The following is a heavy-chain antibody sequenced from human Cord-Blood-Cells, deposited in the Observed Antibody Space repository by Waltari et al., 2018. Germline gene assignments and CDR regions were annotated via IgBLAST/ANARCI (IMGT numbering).Heavy chain of an antibody. J-gene: IGHJ4*02. Sequence: QLQLQESGPGLVKPSETLSLTCTVSGGSISSSSYYWGWIRQPPGKGLEWIGSIYYSGSTYYNPSLKSQVTISVDTSKNQFSLKLSSVTAADTAVYYCARHTGQYNWNYEFDYWGQGTLVTVSS. D-gene: IGHD1-7*01. CDR3: ARHTGQYNWNYEFDY. V-gene: IGHV4-39*01. CDR2: IYYSGST. CDR1: GGSISSSSYY.